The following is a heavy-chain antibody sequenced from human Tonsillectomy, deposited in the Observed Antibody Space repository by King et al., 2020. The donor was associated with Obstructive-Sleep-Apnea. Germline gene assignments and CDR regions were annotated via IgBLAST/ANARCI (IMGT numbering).Heavy chain of an antibody. CDR2: MNPNSGGS. D-gene: IGHD1-26*01. V-gene: IGHV1-2*02. Sequence: QVQLVESGAEVKKPGASVKVSCKASGYSFSDYYMHWVRQAPGQGLEWMGWMNPNSGGSNYAQNFQGRVTMTRDTSISTAYMELGSLTSDDTAVYFCARETPDLMVGVTHPRPFDYWGQGTLVTVSS. J-gene: IGHJ4*02. CDR3: ARETPDLMVGVTHPRPFDY. CDR1: GYSFSDYY.